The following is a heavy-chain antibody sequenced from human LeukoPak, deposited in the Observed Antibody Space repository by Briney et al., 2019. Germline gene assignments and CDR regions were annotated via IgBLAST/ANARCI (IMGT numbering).Heavy chain of an antibody. Sequence: GRSLRLSCAASGFTFSSYAMSWVRQAPGKGLEWVSAISGSGGSTYYADSVKGRFTISRDNSKNTLYLQMNSLRAEDTAVYYRAKMDIVVVPATPLWGPGTLVTVSS. J-gene: IGHJ4*02. D-gene: IGHD2-2*03. CDR1: GFTFSSYA. CDR3: AKMDIVVVPATPL. CDR2: ISGSGGST. V-gene: IGHV3-23*01.